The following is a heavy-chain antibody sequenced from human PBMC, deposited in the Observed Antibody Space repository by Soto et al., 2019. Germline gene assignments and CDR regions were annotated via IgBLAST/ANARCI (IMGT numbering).Heavy chain of an antibody. V-gene: IGHV3-23*01. CDR2: ISGSGGST. J-gene: IGHJ3*02. CDR1: GFTFSSYA. D-gene: IGHD6-19*01. Sequence: EVQLLESGGGLVQPGGSLRLSCAASGFTFSSYAMSWVRQAPGKGLEWVSAISGSGGSTYYADSVKGRFTISRDNSKNTLYLQMNSLRAEDTAVYYCASRLGGKQWLVGGAFDIWGQGTMVTVSS. CDR3: ASRLGGKQWLVGGAFDI.